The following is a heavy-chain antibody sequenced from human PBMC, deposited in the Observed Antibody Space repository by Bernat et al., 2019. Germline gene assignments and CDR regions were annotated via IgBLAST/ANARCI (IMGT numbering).Heavy chain of an antibody. J-gene: IGHJ4*02. Sequence: QVQLVESGGGVVQPGRSLRLSCAASGFTFSDYAMHWVRQAPGKGLEWVAVISYDGSNKYYADSVKGRFTISRDNSKNTLYLQMNSLRAEDTAVYYCAKAGDGYNYLPDYWGQGTLVTVSS. D-gene: IGHD5-24*01. CDR3: AKAGDGYNYLPDY. V-gene: IGHV3-30-3*01. CDR1: GFTFSDYA. CDR2: ISYDGSNK.